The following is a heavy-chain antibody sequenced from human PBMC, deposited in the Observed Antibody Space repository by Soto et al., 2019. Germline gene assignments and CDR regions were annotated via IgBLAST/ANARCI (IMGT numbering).Heavy chain of an antibody. J-gene: IGHJ6*02. D-gene: IGHD3-22*01. V-gene: IGHV5-51*01. CDR1: GYSFTIYW. CDR2: IYPGDSDT. Sequence: GESLKISCKGSGYSFTIYWIGWVRQMPGKGLEWMGIIYPGDSDTRYSPSFQGQVTISADKSISTAYLQWSSLKASDTAMYYCARHSYDSSGYNGYYYYGMDVWGQGTTVTVS. CDR3: ARHSYDSSGYNGYYYYGMDV.